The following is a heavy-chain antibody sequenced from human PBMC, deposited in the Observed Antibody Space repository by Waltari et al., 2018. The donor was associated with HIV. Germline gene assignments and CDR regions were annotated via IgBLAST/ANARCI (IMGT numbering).Heavy chain of an antibody. V-gene: IGHV3-7*01. Sequence: EVQLVESGGGLVQPGGCLRLSCVGSGVIFSNYWMTWVRQAPGKGLEWFSNIKQEGREQNYVDSVACRFRIPRDNANKSLYLQLNSLRDEDTAVYYCARVYRSTTGRALDYWGQGALVTVSS. CDR3: ARVYRSTTGRALDY. CDR2: IKQEGREQ. J-gene: IGHJ4*02. D-gene: IGHD2-2*01. CDR1: GVIFSNYW.